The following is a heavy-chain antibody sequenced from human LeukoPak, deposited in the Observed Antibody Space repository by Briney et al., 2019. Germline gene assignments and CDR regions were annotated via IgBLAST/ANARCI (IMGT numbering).Heavy chain of an antibody. CDR3: ARDVSYYDRSGYSLDY. Sequence: GRSLRLSCAASGFIFSTYAIHWVRQAPGKGLEWVAVISYDGRNKYYADSVKGRFSISRDNSKNTLSLQMNSLRPEDTALYYCARDVSYYDRSGYSLDYWGQGTLVTVSS. D-gene: IGHD3-22*01. CDR1: GFIFSTYA. CDR2: ISYDGRNK. J-gene: IGHJ4*02. V-gene: IGHV3-30*04.